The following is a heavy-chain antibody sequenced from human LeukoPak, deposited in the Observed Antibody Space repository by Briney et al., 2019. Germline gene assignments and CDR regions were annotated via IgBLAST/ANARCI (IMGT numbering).Heavy chain of an antibody. V-gene: IGHV4-59*11. J-gene: IGHJ6*03. CDR3: ASVAAGSYYYMDV. CDR2: IFYSGTT. Sequence: SETLSLTCTVSGGSISSHFWSWIRQPPGKGLEWIGYIFYSGTTKYNPSLRSRVTISADTSKNQFSLKLSSVTAADTAVYYCASVAAGSYYYMDVWGKGTTVTVSS. CDR1: GGSISSHF. D-gene: IGHD6-13*01.